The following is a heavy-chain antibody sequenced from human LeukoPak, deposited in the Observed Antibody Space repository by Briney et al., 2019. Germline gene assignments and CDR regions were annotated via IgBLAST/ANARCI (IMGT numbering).Heavy chain of an antibody. CDR1: GYTFTSYA. D-gene: IGHD3-10*01. Sequence: ASVKVSCKASGYTFTSYAMHWVRQAPGQRLEWMGWINAGNGNTKYSQKFQGRVTITRDTSTSTAYMELRSLRSDDTAVYYCVREVSMVRGVITFYHYNGMDVWGQGTAVTVSS. V-gene: IGHV1-3*01. CDR3: VREVSMVRGVITFYHYNGMDV. CDR2: INAGNGNT. J-gene: IGHJ6*02.